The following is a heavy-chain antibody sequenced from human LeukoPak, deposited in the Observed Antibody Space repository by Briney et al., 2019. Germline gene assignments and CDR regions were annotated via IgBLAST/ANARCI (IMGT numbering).Heavy chain of an antibody. D-gene: IGHD4-23*01. CDR1: GGSISSSSYY. Sequence: SETLCLTCTVSGGSISSSSYYWGWIRQPPGKGLEWIGSIYYSGSTYYNPSLKSRVTISVDTSKNQFSLKLSSVTAADTAVYYCASRTLELPFDYWGQGTLVTVSS. CDR2: IYYSGST. V-gene: IGHV4-39*01. CDR3: ASRTLELPFDY. J-gene: IGHJ4*02.